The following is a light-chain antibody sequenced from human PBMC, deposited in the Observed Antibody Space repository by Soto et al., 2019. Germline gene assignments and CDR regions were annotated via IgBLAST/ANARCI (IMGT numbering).Light chain of an antibody. CDR2: DVS. Sequence: DIPLTQSPSSLSASVGDRITITCQARQHINNYLNWYQQKLGKAPSLLIYDVSNLQPGVPSRFSGSGLGTDFALTISGLQPEDIAVYYCQQHYNVPLTFGGGTKVEFK. CDR3: QQHYNVPLT. J-gene: IGKJ4*01. V-gene: IGKV1-33*01. CDR1: QHINNY.